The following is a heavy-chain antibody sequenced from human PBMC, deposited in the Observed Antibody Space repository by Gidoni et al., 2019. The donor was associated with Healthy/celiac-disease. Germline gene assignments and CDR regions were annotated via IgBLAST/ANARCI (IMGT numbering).Heavy chain of an antibody. CDR3: ARVGRRRGYYFDY. CDR2: INHSGST. V-gene: IGHV4-34*01. CDR1: GGSFSGYY. Sequence: QVQLQQWGAGLLKPWETVSRTCAVSGGSFSGYYWSWIRQPPGKGLEWIGEINHSGSTNYNPSLKSRVTISVDTSKNQFSLKLSSVTAADTAVYYCARVGRRRGYYFDYWGQGTLVTVSS. D-gene: IGHD3-10*01. J-gene: IGHJ4*02.